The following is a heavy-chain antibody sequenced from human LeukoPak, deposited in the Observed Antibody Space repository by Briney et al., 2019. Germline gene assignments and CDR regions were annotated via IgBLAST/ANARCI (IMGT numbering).Heavy chain of an antibody. V-gene: IGHV4-34*01. CDR1: GGSFRGYD. D-gene: IGHD3-10*01. J-gene: IGHJ4*02. CDR3: ARGQVARYGSGSYYARFDY. CDR2: IKHSGST. Sequence: SETLSPTCAVYGGSFRGYDWSWIRQPPGKGLQWMGEIKHSGSTNYPPSLKSPVTISVDTSKSLFSLKLSSVTAADTAVYYCARGQVARYGSGSYYARFDYWGQGTLVTVSS.